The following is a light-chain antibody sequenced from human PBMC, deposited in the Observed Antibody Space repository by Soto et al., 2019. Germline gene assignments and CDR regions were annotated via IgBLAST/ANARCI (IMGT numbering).Light chain of an antibody. CDR1: QSVSRE. CDR3: QQYGSMWT. CDR2: AAS. J-gene: IGKJ1*01. Sequence: EILMTQSPATLSVSPGEDVTLSCRASQSVSRELVWYQQRPGQAPRLLMYAASTRATGIPERFSGSGSGTEFTLTISRLQSEDFAMYYCQQYGSMWTFGQGTKVDIK. V-gene: IGKV3D-15*01.